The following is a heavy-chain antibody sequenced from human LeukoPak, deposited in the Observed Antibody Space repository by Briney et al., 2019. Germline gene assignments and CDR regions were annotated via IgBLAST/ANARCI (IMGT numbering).Heavy chain of an antibody. J-gene: IGHJ4*02. D-gene: IGHD3-10*01. CDR1: GFTVSSNY. V-gene: IGHV3-23*01. CDR2: ISGSGGST. Sequence: PGGSLRLSCAASGFTVSSNYMSWVRQAPGKGLEWVSAISGSGGSTYYADSVKGRFTISRDNSKNTLYLQMNSLRAEDTAVYYCAKDRRGVIDKSLFDYWGQGTLVTVSS. CDR3: AKDRRGVIDKSLFDY.